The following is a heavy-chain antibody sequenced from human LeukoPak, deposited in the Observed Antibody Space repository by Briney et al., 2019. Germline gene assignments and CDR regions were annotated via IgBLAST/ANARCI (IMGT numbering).Heavy chain of an antibody. CDR2: ISYSGST. CDR3: ARSDWVSYYFDY. J-gene: IGHJ4*02. Sequence: SETLSLTCSVSGGSISGSSYYWGWIRQPPGRGLEWIATISYSGSTDYNPSLKGRLTISVDTSKNQFSLKMTSVTAADTAVYYCARSDWVSYYFDYWGQGTLVTVSS. D-gene: IGHD2-21*01. V-gene: IGHV4-39*01. CDR1: GGSISGSSYY.